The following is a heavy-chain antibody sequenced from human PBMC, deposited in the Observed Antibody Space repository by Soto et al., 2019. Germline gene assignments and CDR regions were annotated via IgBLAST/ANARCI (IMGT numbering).Heavy chain of an antibody. D-gene: IGHD6-19*01. CDR2: IYPGDSET. CDR1: GHSFVTHW. Sequence: PGESLKISCKGSGHSFVTHWIGWVRQMPGKGLEWMGIIYPGDSETKYSPSFQGQVTISADKSISTAYLQWSSLRVEDTAVYYCVRGSGFLLDQWGQGTPVTVSS. CDR3: VRGSGFLLDQ. J-gene: IGHJ4*02. V-gene: IGHV5-51*01.